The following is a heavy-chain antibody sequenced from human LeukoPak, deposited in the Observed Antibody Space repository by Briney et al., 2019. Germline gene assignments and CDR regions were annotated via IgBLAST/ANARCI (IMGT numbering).Heavy chain of an antibody. CDR1: GFTFSSYS. D-gene: IGHD2-8*01. CDR2: ISSSSSTI. Sequence: GGSLRLSCAASGFTFSSYSMNWVRQAPGKGLEWVSYISSSSSTIYYADSVKGRFTISRDNAKNSLYLQMNSLRAEDTAVYYCVRDFDRTNYYFDYWGQGTLVTVSS. J-gene: IGHJ4*02. CDR3: VRDFDRTNYYFDY. V-gene: IGHV3-48*01.